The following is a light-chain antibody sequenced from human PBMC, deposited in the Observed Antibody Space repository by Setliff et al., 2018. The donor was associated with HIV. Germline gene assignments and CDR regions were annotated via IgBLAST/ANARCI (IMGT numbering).Light chain of an antibody. CDR3: SSYTTSITFV. V-gene: IGLV2-18*02. CDR1: TSDIGHYNR. Sequence: QSALTQPPYVSGAPGQSVTISCTVSTSDIGHYNRVSWYQQPPGAAPKLIMYEVSHRPSGVPDRFSGSKSDSTASLTISGLQPEDEADYYCSSYTTSITFVFGTGTKVTVL. CDR2: EVS. J-gene: IGLJ1*01.